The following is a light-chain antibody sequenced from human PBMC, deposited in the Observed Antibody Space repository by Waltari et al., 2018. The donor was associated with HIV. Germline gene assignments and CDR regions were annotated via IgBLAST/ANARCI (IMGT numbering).Light chain of an antibody. CDR2: RNN. Sequence: QSVLTQPPSASGTPGQRVIISCSGSSSNIGSYYVYWYQQLPRTAPKLLIYRNNQRPSGVPDRFSGFKSATSASLAISGLRPEDEADYYCASWDGTLSGRVFGGGTKLTVL. CDR1: SSNIGSYY. V-gene: IGLV1-47*01. CDR3: ASWDGTLSGRV. J-gene: IGLJ3*02.